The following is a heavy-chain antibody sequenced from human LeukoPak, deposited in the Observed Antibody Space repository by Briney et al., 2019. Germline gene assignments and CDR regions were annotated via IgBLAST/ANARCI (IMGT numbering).Heavy chain of an antibody. Sequence: PSETLSLTCTVSGDSITTYYWSWLRRPPGKGLEWIGYSFHTGNTNHNPSLESRVAISIDTSKNHLSLRLTFVTAADTAIYYCARAIGVGSFDAFDIWGQGAKVAVSS. CDR3: ARAIGVGSFDAFDI. CDR1: GDSITTYY. V-gene: IGHV4-59*12. CDR2: SFHTGNT. D-gene: IGHD3-3*01. J-gene: IGHJ3*02.